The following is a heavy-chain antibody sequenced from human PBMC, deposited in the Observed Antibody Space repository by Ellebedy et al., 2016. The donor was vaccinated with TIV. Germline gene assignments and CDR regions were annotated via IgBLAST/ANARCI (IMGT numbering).Heavy chain of an antibody. J-gene: IGHJ3*01. CDR2: VNSDSGYI. Sequence: PGGSLRLSCAGSGFTFSYYSMMWVRQAPGKGLEWVSSVNSDSGYIYYADSVKGRFTISRDNAKSSLYLEMNSLRVEDTAMYYCGGDYDSSGYYCMNIWGRGTLVTVSA. CDR3: GGDYDSSGYYCMNI. CDR1: GFTFSYYS. V-gene: IGHV3-21*01. D-gene: IGHD3-22*01.